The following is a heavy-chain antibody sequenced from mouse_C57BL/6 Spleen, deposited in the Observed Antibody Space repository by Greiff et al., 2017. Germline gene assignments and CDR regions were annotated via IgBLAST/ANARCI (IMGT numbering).Heavy chain of an antibody. CDR1: GYTFTSYC. D-gene: IGHD2-2*01. J-gene: IGHJ4*01. Sequence: QVQLQQPGAELVKPGASVKLSCKASGYTFTSYCMHWVKQRPGQGLEWIGMIHPNSGSTNYNEKFKSKATMTVDKSSSTAYMQLSSLTSEDSAVDYCGRRGYRGDAMDYWGQGTSVTVSS. CDR2: IHPNSGST. V-gene: IGHV1-64*01. CDR3: GRRGYRGDAMDY.